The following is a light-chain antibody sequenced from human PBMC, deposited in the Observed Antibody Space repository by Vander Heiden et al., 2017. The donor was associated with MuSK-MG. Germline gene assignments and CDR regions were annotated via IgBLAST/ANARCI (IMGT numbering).Light chain of an antibody. V-gene: IGKV1-5*03. J-gene: IGKJ2*01. CDR1: QSISSW. CDR3: QQYNSYSPLT. CDR2: KAS. Sequence: DIQMTQSPSTLSASVGDRVTITCRASQSISSWLAWYQQKPGNAPKLLIYKASSLESGVPSRFSGSGSGTEFTLTISSLQPDDFATYYCQQYNSYSPLTFGQGTKLEIK.